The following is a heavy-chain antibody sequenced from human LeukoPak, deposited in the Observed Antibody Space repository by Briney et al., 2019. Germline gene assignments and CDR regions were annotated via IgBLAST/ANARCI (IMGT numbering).Heavy chain of an antibody. V-gene: IGHV3-23*01. CDR2: ISSSGGST. CDR3: AKAWALLNY. CDR1: GFTFSSQS. Sequence: PGGSLRLSCAASGFTFSSQSMGWVRQAPGKGLEWVSSISSSGGSTYYADSVKGRFTISRDNSKNTLYLQMNSLRAEDTAVYYCAKAWALLNYWGQGTLVTVSS. J-gene: IGHJ4*02. D-gene: IGHD3-10*01.